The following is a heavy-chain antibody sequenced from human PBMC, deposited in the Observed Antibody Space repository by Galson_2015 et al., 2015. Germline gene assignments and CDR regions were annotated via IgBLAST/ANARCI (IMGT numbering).Heavy chain of an antibody. CDR2: ISASSTTK. J-gene: IGHJ4*02. Sequence: SLRLSCAASGFTFSDYYMSWIRQAPGKGLEWVSYISASSTTKYYAGSVKGRFTISRDNAKNSLYLQMKSLRAEDTAVYYCARSLYWNHAGDVDYWGQGTRVTVAS. V-gene: IGHV3-11*01. CDR1: GFTFSDYY. CDR3: ARSLYWNHAGDVDY. D-gene: IGHD1-1*01.